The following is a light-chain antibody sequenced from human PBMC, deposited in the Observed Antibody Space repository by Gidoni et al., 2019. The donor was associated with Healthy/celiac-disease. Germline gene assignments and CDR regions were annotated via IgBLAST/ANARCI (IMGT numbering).Light chain of an antibody. CDR1: SSDVGGYNY. CDR2: EVS. Sequence: QSALTQPASVSGSPGQSITISCTGTSSDVGGYNYVSWYQQHPGKAPKLMIYEVSNWPLQNVHRFSTLTISGLQAEDEADYYCSSYTSSSTYVVFGGGTKLTV. CDR3: SSYTSSSTYVV. J-gene: IGLJ2*01. V-gene: IGLV2-14*01.